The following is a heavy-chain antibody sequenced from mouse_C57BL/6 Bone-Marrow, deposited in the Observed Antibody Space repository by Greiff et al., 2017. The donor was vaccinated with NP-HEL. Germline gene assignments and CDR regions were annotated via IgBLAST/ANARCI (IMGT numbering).Heavy chain of an antibody. D-gene: IGHD2-10*01. CDR2: IYHKSGNT. J-gene: IGHJ2*01. CDR1: GYTFTSYG. Sequence: QVQLMESGAELARPGASVKLSCKASGYTFTSYGISWVKQRTGQGLEWIGEIYHKSGNTYYNEKFKGKATLTADKSSSTAYMELRSLTSEDSAVYFCATYYGNSWGGKGTTLAVAS. V-gene: IGHV1-81*01. CDR3: ATYYGNSW.